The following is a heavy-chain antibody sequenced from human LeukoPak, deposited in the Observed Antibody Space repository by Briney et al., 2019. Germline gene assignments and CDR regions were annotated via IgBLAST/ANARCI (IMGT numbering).Heavy chain of an antibody. V-gene: IGHV4-59*08. CDR1: GGSMSRYY. CDR3: ARHEITSSNAFDI. J-gene: IGHJ3*02. D-gene: IGHD6-6*01. Sequence: SETLSLTCTVSGGSMSRYYWSWIRQPPGKGLEWIGYIYYSGSTNYSPSLKSRVIISVDTSRKQFSLKLSSVTAADTAVYYCARHEITSSNAFDIWGQGTMVTVSS. CDR2: IYYSGST.